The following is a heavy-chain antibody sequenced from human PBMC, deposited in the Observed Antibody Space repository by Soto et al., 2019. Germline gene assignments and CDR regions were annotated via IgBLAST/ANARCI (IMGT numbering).Heavy chain of an antibody. CDR1: GGSFSGYY. J-gene: IGHJ6*02. CDR2: INHSGST. V-gene: IGHV4-34*01. CDR3: ARLTLVVPAAMAHYYYYGMDV. D-gene: IGHD2-2*01. Sequence: SETLALTCAVYGGSFSGYYWSWMRQPPGKGLEWIGEINHSGSTNYNPSLKSRVTISVDTSKNQFSLKLSSVTAADTAVYYCARLTLVVPAAMAHYYYYGMDVWGQGTTVTVSS.